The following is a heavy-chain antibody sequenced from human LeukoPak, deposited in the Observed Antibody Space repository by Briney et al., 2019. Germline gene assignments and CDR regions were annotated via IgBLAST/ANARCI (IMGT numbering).Heavy chain of an antibody. J-gene: IGHJ3*02. V-gene: IGHV3-23*01. D-gene: IGHD3-16*01. Sequence: GGSLRLSCAASGFTLSSYAMSWVRQAPGKGLEWVSTISNVGGNTYYADSVSGRFSISRDNPQNTLYLQMTSLRADDTAVYFCAKDLIWGNGVHDAFDIWGQGTKVTVSS. CDR3: AKDLIWGNGVHDAFDI. CDR1: GFTLSSYA. CDR2: ISNVGGNT.